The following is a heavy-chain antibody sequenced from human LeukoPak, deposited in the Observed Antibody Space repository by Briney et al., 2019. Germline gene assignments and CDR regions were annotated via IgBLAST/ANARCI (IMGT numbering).Heavy chain of an antibody. CDR1: GYTFTGYY. CDR2: INPNSGGT. Sequence: ASVKVSCKASGYTFTGYYMHWVRQAPGQGLEWMGWINPNSGGTNYAQKLQGRVTMTRDTSISTAYMELSRLRSDDTAVYYCAREGASSSWYLYFYWGQGTLVTVSS. CDR3: AREGASSSWYLYFY. V-gene: IGHV1-2*02. D-gene: IGHD6-13*01. J-gene: IGHJ4*02.